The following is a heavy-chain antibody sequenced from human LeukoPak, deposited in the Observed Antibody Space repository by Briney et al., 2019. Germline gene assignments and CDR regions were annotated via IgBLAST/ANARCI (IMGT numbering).Heavy chain of an antibody. D-gene: IGHD3-10*01. CDR2: ISGSGDST. V-gene: IGHV3-23*01. Sequence: GGSLRLSCAASGFTFRSYAMNWVRQAPGKGLEWVSAISGSGDSTYYAASVKGRFGISRDNSKNTLYLQMSSLRTEDTAVYYCAKPLWFGESNYYFDYWGQGILVTVSS. CDR1: GFTFRSYA. J-gene: IGHJ4*02. CDR3: AKPLWFGESNYYFDY.